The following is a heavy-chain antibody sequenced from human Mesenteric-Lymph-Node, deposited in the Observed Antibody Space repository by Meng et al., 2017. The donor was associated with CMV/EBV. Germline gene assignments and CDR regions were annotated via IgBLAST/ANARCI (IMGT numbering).Heavy chain of an antibody. CDR2: ITWDSSNI. V-gene: IGHV3-43*01. CDR1: GFTFDDYT. J-gene: IGHJ6*02. D-gene: IGHD3-10*01. Sequence: GESLKISCAASGFTFDDYTMHWVRQSPGKGLEWVSLITWDSSNIDYGDSVKGRFTISRDNSKNSLFLQMHSLTTEDSALYYCVRNIAYGSGYAMDVWGQGTTVTVSS. CDR3: VRNIAYGSGYAMDV.